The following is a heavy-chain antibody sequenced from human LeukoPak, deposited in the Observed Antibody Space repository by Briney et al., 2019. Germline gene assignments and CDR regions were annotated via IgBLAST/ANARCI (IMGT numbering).Heavy chain of an antibody. CDR3: ARVGDGYNHQDDY. D-gene: IGHD5-24*01. CDR2: IYYSGST. J-gene: IGHJ4*02. V-gene: IGHV4-31*03. CDR1: GGSISSGGYY. Sequence: MSSETLSLTCTVSGGSISSGGYYWSWIRQHPGKGLEWIGYIYYSGSTYYNPSLKSRVTISVDTSKNQFSLKLSSVTAADTAVYYCARVGDGYNHQDDYWGQGTLVTVSS.